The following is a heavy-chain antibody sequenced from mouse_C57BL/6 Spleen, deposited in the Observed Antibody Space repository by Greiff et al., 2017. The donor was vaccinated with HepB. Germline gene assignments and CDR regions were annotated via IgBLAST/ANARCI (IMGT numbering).Heavy chain of an antibody. V-gene: IGHV5-16*01. CDR2: INYDGSST. J-gene: IGHJ2*01. CDR3: ARVSIYDGDYPHFDY. Sequence: DVMLVESEGGLVQPGSSMKLSCTASGFTFSDYYMAWVRQVPEKGLEWVANINYDGSSTYYLDSLKSRFIISRDNAKNILYLQMSSLKSEDTATYYCARVSIYDGDYPHFDYWGQGTTLTVSS. CDR1: GFTFSDYY. D-gene: IGHD2-3*01.